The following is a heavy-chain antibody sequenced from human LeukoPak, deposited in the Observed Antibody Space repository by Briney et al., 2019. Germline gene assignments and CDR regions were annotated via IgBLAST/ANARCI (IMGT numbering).Heavy chain of an antibody. D-gene: IGHD6-13*01. CDR1: GYTFTSYD. J-gene: IGHJ4*02. V-gene: IGHV1-8*01. CDR2: MNPNSGNT. Sequence: ASVKVSCKASGYTFTSYDINWVRQATGQGLEWMGWMNPNSGNTGYAQKFQGRVTMTRNTSISTAYMELSSLRSEDTAVYYCARASIAAAGTSSHFDYWGQGTLVTVSS. CDR3: ARASIAAAGTSSHFDY.